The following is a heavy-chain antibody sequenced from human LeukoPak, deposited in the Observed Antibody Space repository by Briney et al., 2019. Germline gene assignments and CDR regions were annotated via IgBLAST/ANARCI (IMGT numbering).Heavy chain of an antibody. CDR2: INPSGGRT. Sequence: ASVKVSCKAARYIFTSYYMHWVRQAPGQGLEWMGIINPSGGRTSYAQKFQGRVTMTTDTSTSTVYMELSSLRSEDTAVYYCARGYSSGWSPGPKYFDYWGQGTLVTVSS. CDR1: RYIFTSYY. CDR3: ARGYSSGWSPGPKYFDY. D-gene: IGHD6-19*01. J-gene: IGHJ4*02. V-gene: IGHV1-46*03.